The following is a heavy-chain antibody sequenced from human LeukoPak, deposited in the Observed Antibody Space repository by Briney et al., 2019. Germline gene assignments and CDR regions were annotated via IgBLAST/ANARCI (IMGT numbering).Heavy chain of an antibody. J-gene: IGHJ3*02. CDR3: ARGRGYSSSSDAFDI. D-gene: IGHD6-6*01. CDR1: GFTVSSNY. V-gene: IGHV3-21*01. Sequence: GGSLRLSCAASGFTVSSNYMSWVRQAPGKGLEWVSSISTSSSYIYYADSVKGRFTISRDNAENSLYLQMNSLRAEDTALYYCARGRGYSSSSDAFDIWGQGTMVTVSS. CDR2: ISTSSSYI.